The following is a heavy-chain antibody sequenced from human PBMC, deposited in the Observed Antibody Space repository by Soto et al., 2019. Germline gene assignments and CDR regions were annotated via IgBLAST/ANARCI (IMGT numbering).Heavy chain of an antibody. V-gene: IGHV1-58*01. Sequence: SGKVSCKASGFTFSSSAVQGVRQARGERPEWIGSIVVGSANTNYAQKFQERVTITRDMSTSTAYMELSSLRSEDTAVYYCAADQGLSVGYLYYYGMDVWGQGTTVPVS. CDR2: IVVGSANT. D-gene: IGHD6-19*01. CDR1: GFTFSSSA. J-gene: IGHJ6*02. CDR3: AADQGLSVGYLYYYGMDV.